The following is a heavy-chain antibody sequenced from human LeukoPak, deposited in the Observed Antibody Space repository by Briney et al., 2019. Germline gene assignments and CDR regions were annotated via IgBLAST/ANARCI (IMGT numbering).Heavy chain of an antibody. CDR2: TYYRSKWYN. D-gene: IGHD3/OR15-3a*01. CDR1: GDSVSSNSAA. V-gene: IGHV6-1*01. CDR3: ARDQEGTSGRWTSHYHHYGMDV. J-gene: IGHJ6*02. Sequence: PSQTLSLTCAISGDSVSSNSAAWNWIRQSPSRGLEWLGRTYYRSKWYNDYAVSVKSRITINPDTSKNQFSLQLNSVTPEDTAVYYCARDQEGTSGRWTSHYHHYGMDVWGQGTTVTVSS.